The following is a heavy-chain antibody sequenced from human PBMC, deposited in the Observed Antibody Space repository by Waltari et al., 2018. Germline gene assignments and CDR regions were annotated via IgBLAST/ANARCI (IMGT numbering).Heavy chain of an antibody. CDR3: ARAMISAFDI. CDR1: GGSISSHY. Sequence: QVQLQESGPGLVKPSETLSLPCPVSGGSISSHYWSWIRQPPGKGLEWIGYIYYSGSTNYNPSLKSRVTISVDTSKNQFSLKLSSVTAADTAVYYCARAMISAFDIWGQGTMVTVSS. D-gene: IGHD3-22*01. CDR2: IYYSGST. J-gene: IGHJ3*02. V-gene: IGHV4-59*11.